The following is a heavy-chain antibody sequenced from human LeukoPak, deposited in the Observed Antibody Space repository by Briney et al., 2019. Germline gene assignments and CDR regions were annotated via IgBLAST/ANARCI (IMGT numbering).Heavy chain of an antibody. CDR3: ARGWFADNWFDP. J-gene: IGHJ5*02. D-gene: IGHD3-10*01. CDR1: LYTFTGYY. CDR2: INPNTGGT. Sequence: ASVKVSRKASLYTFTGYYMHWVRQAPGQGLEWMGWINPNTGGTNYAQKFQGRVTMTRDTSISTAYMELRRLRSDDTAVYYCARGWFADNWFDPWGQGTLVTVSS. V-gene: IGHV1-2*02.